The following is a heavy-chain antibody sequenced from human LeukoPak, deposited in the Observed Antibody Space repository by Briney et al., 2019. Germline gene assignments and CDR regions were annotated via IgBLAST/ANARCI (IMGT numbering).Heavy chain of an antibody. CDR2: ISSNGGST. Sequence: SGGSLRLSCSASGFTFSSYAMHWVRQAPGKGLEYVSAISSNGGSTYYADSVKGRFTISRGNSKNTLYLQMSSLRAEDTAVYYCVKDVVVVPAAIIYDAFDIWGQGTMVTVSS. D-gene: IGHD2-2*02. CDR3: VKDVVVVPAAIIYDAFDI. J-gene: IGHJ3*02. V-gene: IGHV3-64D*06. CDR1: GFTFSSYA.